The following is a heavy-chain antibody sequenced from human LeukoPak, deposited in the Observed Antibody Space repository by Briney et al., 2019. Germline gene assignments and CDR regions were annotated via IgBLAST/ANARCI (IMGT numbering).Heavy chain of an antibody. V-gene: IGHV4-59*08. J-gene: IGHJ2*01. CDR1: GGSISSYY. CDR3: ARQGGGFWYFDL. Sequence: SELLSLTCTVSGGSISSYYWSWIRQPPGKGLEWIGYIYYSGSTNYNPSLKSRVTISVDTSKNQFSLKLSSVTAADTAVYYCARQGGGFWYFDLWGRGTLVTVSS. D-gene: IGHD6-25*01. CDR2: IYYSGST.